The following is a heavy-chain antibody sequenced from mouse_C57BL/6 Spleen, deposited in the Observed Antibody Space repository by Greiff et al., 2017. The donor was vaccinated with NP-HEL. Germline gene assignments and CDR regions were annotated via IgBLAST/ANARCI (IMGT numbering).Heavy chain of an antibody. V-gene: IGHV3-8*01. CDR3: ARYPHYDDWYFDV. CDR1: GYSITSDY. Sequence: EVKVIESGPGLAKPSQTLSLTCSVTGYSITSDYWNWIRKFPGNKLEYMGYISYSGSTYYNPSLKSRISITRDTSKNQYYLQLNSVTTEDTATYYCARYPHYDDWYFDVWGTGTTVTVSS. D-gene: IGHD2-4*01. CDR2: ISYSGST. J-gene: IGHJ1*03.